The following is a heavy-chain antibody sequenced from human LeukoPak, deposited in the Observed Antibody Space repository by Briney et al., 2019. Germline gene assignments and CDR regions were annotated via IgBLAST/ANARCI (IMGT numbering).Heavy chain of an antibody. CDR1: GYTFTGYY. J-gene: IGHJ5*02. CDR2: INPNSGGT. CDR3: ARGGEYSSSWYWFDP. D-gene: IGHD6-13*01. Sequence: GASVKVSCKASGYTFTGYYMHWVRQAPGQGLEWMGWINPNSGGTNYAQKFQGWVTMTRDTSISTAYMELSRLRSDDTAVYYCARGGEYSSSWYWFDPWGRGTLVTVSS. V-gene: IGHV1-2*04.